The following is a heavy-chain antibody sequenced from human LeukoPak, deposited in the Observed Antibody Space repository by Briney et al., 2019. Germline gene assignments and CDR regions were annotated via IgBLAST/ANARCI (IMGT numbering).Heavy chain of an antibody. V-gene: IGHV4-39*01. CDR3: ARVNDILTGYFDY. J-gene: IGHJ4*02. CDR1: GGSIRSSSYY. CDR2: IYYSGST. D-gene: IGHD3-9*01. Sequence: SETLSLTCTVSGGSIRSSSYYGGWIRHPPGKGLGGIGSIYYSGSTYYNPSLKSRVTISVDTSKNQFSLKLSSVTAADTAVYYCARVNDILTGYFDYWGQGTLVTVSS.